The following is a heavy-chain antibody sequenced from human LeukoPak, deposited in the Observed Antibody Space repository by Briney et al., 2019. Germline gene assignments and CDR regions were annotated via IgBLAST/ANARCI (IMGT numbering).Heavy chain of an antibody. CDR2: IKRGGSEK. CDR3: ARARDYGSGKANAFDI. V-gene: IGHV3-7*05. J-gene: IGHJ3*02. CDR1: GFTFSYYW. Sequence: GGSLRLSCAASGFTFSYYWMSWVRQAPGKGLEWVANIKRGGSEKYYVDSVKGRFTISRDNAENLLYLQMNSLRVEDTAVYYCARARDYGSGKANAFDIWGQGTMVTVSS. D-gene: IGHD3-10*01.